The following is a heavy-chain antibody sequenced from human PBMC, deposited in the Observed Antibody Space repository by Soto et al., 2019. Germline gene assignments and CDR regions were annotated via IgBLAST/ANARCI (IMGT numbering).Heavy chain of an antibody. CDR3: ARESPRYSAGDCYPYYGMDV. Sequence: SETLSLTCTVSGGSISSGGYYWSWIRQHPGKGLEWIGYIYYSGSTYYNPSLKSRVTISVDTSKNQFSLKLSSVTAADTAVYYCARESPRYSAGDCYPYYGMDVWGQGTTVTVS. D-gene: IGHD2-21*02. CDR2: IYYSGST. V-gene: IGHV4-31*03. CDR1: GGSISSGGYY. J-gene: IGHJ6*02.